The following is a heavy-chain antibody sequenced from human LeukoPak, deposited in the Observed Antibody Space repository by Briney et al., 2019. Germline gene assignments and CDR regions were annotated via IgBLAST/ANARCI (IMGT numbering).Heavy chain of an antibody. Sequence: ASVKVSCEASGYTFTSYGISWVRQAPGQGLEWMGWISAYNGNTNYAQKLQVRVTMTTDTSTSTAYMELRSLRSDDTAVYYCARVDSSGWYRRYFDYWGQGTLVTVSS. CDR2: ISAYNGNT. CDR1: GYTFTSYG. CDR3: ARVDSSGWYRRYFDY. D-gene: IGHD6-19*01. J-gene: IGHJ4*02. V-gene: IGHV1-18*01.